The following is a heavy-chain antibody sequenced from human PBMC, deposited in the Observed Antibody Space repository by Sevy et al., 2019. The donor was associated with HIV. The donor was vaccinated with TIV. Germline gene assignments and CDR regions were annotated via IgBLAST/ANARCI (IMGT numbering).Heavy chain of an antibody. V-gene: IGHV3-48*01. Sequence: GGSLRLCCAASGFTFSSYSVNWVRQAPGKGLEWVSYISSSSSTIYYADSVKGRFTISRDNAKNSLYLQMNSLRAEDTAVYYCARRVVVITTGYYYGMDVWGQGTTVTVSS. CDR1: GFTFSSYS. J-gene: IGHJ6*02. CDR2: ISSSSSTI. D-gene: IGHD3-22*01. CDR3: ARRVVVITTGYYYGMDV.